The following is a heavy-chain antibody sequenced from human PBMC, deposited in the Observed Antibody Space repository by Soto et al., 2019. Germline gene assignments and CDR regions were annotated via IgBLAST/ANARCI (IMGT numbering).Heavy chain of an antibody. D-gene: IGHD2-2*01. Sequence: QVQLVQSGAEVKKPGSSVKVPCKASGGTFSSYAISWVRQAPGQGLEWMGGIIPISGTANYAQKFQGRVTITADECTSTAYMELSSLRSEDTAVYYCARSQGSSTSLEIYYYYYYGMDVWGQGTTVTVSS. CDR1: GGTFSSYA. CDR3: ARSQGSSTSLEIYYYYYYGMDV. CDR2: IIPISGTA. V-gene: IGHV1-69*01. J-gene: IGHJ6*02.